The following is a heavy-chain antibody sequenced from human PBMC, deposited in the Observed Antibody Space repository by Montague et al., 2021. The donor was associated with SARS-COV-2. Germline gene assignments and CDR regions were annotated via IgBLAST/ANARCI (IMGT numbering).Heavy chain of an antibody. V-gene: IGHV4-39*01. J-gene: IGHJ4*02. D-gene: IGHD3-3*01. CDR2: IFYSGST. CDR1: GGSISSSNW. Sequence: SETLSLTCAVSGGSISSSNWWSWVRQPPGKGLEWIGSIFYSGSTYYNPSLKSRVTISVDTSKNQFSLKLSSVTAADTAVYYCARQMGQSSIFGVVIQYYFDYGGQGTLVTVSS. CDR3: ARQMGQSSIFGVVIQYYFDY.